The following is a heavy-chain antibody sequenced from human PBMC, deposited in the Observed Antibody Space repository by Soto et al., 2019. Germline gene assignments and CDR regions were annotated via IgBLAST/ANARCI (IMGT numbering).Heavy chain of an antibody. J-gene: IGHJ4*02. D-gene: IGHD6-13*01. CDR2: INAGNGNT. CDR3: ARDVAAADY. CDR1: GYTFTRYA. Sequence: QVQLVQSGAEEKKPGASVKVSCKASGYTFTRYAMHWVRQAPGQRLEWMGWINAGNGNTKHSQKLQGSVTITRDTAASTAYMELSSLRSEDTAGYYCARDVAAADYWGQGTLFTVSS. V-gene: IGHV1-3*05.